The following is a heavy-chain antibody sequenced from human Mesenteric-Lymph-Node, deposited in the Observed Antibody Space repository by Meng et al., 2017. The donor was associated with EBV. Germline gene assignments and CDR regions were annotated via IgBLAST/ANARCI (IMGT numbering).Heavy chain of an antibody. D-gene: IGHD5-12*01. Sequence: EVELVESGGGLVRAGGSLGRSCTGSGFTFSNNWMHWVRQAPGKGLVWVSRIDGGGSSTSYADSVKGRFTISRDNAKNSLYLQMNSLRAEDTAVYYCARAEFSGPSLVYWGQGTLVTVSS. J-gene: IGHJ4*02. CDR1: GFTFSNNW. CDR3: ARAEFSGPSLVY. CDR2: IDGGGSST. V-gene: IGHV3-74*01.